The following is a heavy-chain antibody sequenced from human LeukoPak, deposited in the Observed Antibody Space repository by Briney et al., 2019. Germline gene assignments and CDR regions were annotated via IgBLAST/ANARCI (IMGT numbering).Heavy chain of an antibody. CDR2: IYYSGST. D-gene: IGHD2-21*02. J-gene: IGHJ6*03. V-gene: IGHV4-31*03. CDR1: GGSISSGGYY. CDR3: ARDHRDSSRGYYYYYCYMHV. Sequence: SETLSLTCTVSGGSISSGGYYWSWIRQHPVRGLEWIGYIYYSGSTYYNPSLKSRGTISGDTSKNPFSLKLSSVTGADTAVYYCARDHRDSSRGYYYYYCYMHVWGKRTTVTVSS.